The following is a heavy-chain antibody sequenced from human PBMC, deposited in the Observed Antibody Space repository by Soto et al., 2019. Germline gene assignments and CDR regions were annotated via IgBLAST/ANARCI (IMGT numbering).Heavy chain of an antibody. J-gene: IGHJ6*02. CDR2: IKSKTDGGTT. CDR3: TTTEGDDYYYYYGMDV. Sequence: PVGSLRLSCAASGFTFSNAWMSWVRQAPGKGLEWVGRIKSKTDGGTTDYAAPVKGRFTISRDDSKNTLYLQMNSLKTEDTAVYYCTTTEGDDYYYYYGMDVWGQGTTVTVSS. D-gene: IGHD3-10*01. CDR1: GFTFSNAW. V-gene: IGHV3-15*01.